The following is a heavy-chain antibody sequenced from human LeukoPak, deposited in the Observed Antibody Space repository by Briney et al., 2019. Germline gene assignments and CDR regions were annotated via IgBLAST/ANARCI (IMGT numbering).Heavy chain of an antibody. CDR1: GGSFSSYY. V-gene: IGHV4-34*01. CDR3: ARRLGRRSALGCGSGSYSSYYYGMDV. D-gene: IGHD3-10*01. CDR2: INHSGST. J-gene: IGHJ6*02. Sequence: SETLSLTCAVSGGSFSSYYWSWIRQPPGKGLEWIGEINHSGSTNYNPSLKSRVTISVDTSKNHFSLKLSSVTAADTAVYYCARRLGRRSALGCGSGSYSSYYYGMDVWGQGTTVTVSS.